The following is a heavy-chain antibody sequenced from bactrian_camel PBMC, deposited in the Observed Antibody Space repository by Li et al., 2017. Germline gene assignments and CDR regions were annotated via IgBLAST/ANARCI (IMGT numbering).Heavy chain of an antibody. CDR2: SYPGAGPERDT. J-gene: IGHJ4*01. D-gene: IGHD3*01. Sequence: HVQLVESGGGSVQAGGSLVLSCSASEDTSGHCMGWFRRVPGKAREAVASSYPGAGPERDTFIADSVKGRFTISLDSAKTTVYLQMNSLKPEDTAMYNCAADEWGPTCYGLNSKYKGQGTQVTVSS. CDR1: EDTSGHC. V-gene: IGHV3S45*01.